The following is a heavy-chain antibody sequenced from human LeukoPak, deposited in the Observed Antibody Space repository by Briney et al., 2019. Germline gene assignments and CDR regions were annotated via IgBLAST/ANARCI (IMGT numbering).Heavy chain of an antibody. Sequence: APVKVSCKASGGTFSSYAISWVRQAPGQGLEWMGWISAYNGNTNYAQKLQGRVTMTTDTSTSTAYMELRSLRSDDTAVYYCARDKGSGSLLPFDYWGQGTLVTVSS. CDR1: GGTFSSYA. CDR3: ARDKGSGSLLPFDY. V-gene: IGHV1-18*01. CDR2: ISAYNGNT. J-gene: IGHJ4*02. D-gene: IGHD1-26*01.